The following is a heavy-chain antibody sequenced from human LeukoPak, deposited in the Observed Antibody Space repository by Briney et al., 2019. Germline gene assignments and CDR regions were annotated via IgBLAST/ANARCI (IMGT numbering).Heavy chain of an antibody. D-gene: IGHD1-26*01. Sequence: GESLKISCRASGYIFTNYRVAWVRQMPGKGLEYMGIIYPGDSDTKYSPSFQGQVTISADTSISTAYLQWSSLKASDTAMYYCARRSGNYVDYWGQGTLVTVSS. CDR1: GYIFTNYR. J-gene: IGHJ4*02. CDR2: IYPGDSDT. CDR3: ARRSGNYVDY. V-gene: IGHV5-51*01.